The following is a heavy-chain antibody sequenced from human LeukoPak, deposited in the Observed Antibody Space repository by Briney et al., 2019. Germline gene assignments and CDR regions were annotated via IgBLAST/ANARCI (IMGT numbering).Heavy chain of an antibody. CDR2: ISSSGSTI. V-gene: IGHV3-48*03. Sequence: GGSLRLSCAASGFTFSTYNMNWVRQAPGKGLEWVSYISSSGSTIYYADSVKGRFTISRDNAKNSLYLQMNSLRAEDTAVYYCARDYGGSSPFDYWGQGTLVTVSS. CDR3: ARDYGGSSPFDY. CDR1: GFTFSTYN. D-gene: IGHD4-23*01. J-gene: IGHJ4*02.